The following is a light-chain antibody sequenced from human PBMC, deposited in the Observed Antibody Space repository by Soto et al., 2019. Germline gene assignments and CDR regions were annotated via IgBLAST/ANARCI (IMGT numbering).Light chain of an antibody. CDR1: SSDVGGYAY. CDR3: SSYTSRTTPV. V-gene: IGLV2-14*01. J-gene: IGLJ2*01. Sequence: SVLTQPASVSGSPGQTITISCTGTSSDVGGYAYVSWYQQYPGKVPKLVISEVSNRPSGVSHRFSGSRSGNTASLTISGLQAEDEADYHCSSYTSRTTPVFGGGTKVTVL. CDR2: EVS.